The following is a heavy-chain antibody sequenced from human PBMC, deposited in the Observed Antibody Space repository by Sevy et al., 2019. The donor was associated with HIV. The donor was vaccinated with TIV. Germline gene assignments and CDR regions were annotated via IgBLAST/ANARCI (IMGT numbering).Heavy chain of an antibody. CDR2: IYSSGST. V-gene: IGHV4-59*01. D-gene: IGHD2-21*01. CDR1: GGSISSYY. CDR3: ARSHLAFCGGDCFSPYYFDS. Sequence: SETLSLTCSVSGGSISSYYWNWIRQPPGKGLERIGYIYSSGSTNYNPSLKSRVTISVELSKNQFSLKLSSVTAADTAVYYCARSHLAFCGGDCFSPYYFDSWGQGTLVTVSS. J-gene: IGHJ4*02.